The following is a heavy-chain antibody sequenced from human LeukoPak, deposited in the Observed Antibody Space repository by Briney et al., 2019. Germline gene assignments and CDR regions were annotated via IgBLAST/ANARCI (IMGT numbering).Heavy chain of an antibody. CDR3: ARDSVKIAAAGSYYYGMDV. Sequence: GASVKVSCKASGYTFTGYYMHWVRQAPRQGLEWMGWINPNSGGTNYAQKFQGRVTMTRDTSISTAYMELSRLRSDDTAVYYCARDSVKIAAAGSYYYGMDVWGQGTTVTVSS. CDR2: INPNSGGT. J-gene: IGHJ6*02. D-gene: IGHD6-13*01. CDR1: GYTFTGYY. V-gene: IGHV1-2*02.